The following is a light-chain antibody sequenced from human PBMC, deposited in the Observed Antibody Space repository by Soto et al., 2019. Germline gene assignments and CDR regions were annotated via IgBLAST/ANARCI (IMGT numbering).Light chain of an antibody. CDR3: QQYGSLSWT. CDR2: GAS. J-gene: IGKJ1*01. V-gene: IGKV3-20*01. CDR1: QSVSSNY. Sequence: EIVLTQSPDTLSLSLGERATLSCRASQSVSSNYLAWYQQKPGQAPRLLFYGASSRATGIPDRFSGSGSGKDFTLTISRLEPEDFAVYHCQQYGSLSWTFGQGTKVEI.